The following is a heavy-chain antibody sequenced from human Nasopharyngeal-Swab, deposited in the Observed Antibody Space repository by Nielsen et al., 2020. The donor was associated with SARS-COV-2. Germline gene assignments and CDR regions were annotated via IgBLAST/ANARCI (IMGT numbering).Heavy chain of an antibody. Sequence: WVRQAPGQGLEWMGRINPNSGGTNYAQKFQGRVTMTRDTSISTAYMELSRLRSDDTAVYYCASLRYFDWLTTGYHYYGMDVWGQGTTVTVSS. D-gene: IGHD3-9*01. CDR3: ASLRYFDWLTTGYHYYGMDV. CDR2: INPNSGGT. J-gene: IGHJ6*02. V-gene: IGHV1-2*06.